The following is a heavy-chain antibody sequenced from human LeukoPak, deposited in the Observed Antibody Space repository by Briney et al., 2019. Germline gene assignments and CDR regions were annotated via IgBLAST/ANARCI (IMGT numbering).Heavy chain of an antibody. CDR3: AKDQGIAAAGTYGMDV. D-gene: IGHD6-13*01. J-gene: IGHJ6*02. CDR1: GFTFSSYG. CDR2: MSYDGSNK. V-gene: IGHV3-30*18. Sequence: GGSLRLSCAASGFTFSSYGMHWVRQAPGKGLEWVAVMSYDGSNKYYADSVKGRFTISRDNSKNTLYLQMNSLRAEDTAVYYCAKDQGIAAAGTYGMDVWGQGTTVTVSS.